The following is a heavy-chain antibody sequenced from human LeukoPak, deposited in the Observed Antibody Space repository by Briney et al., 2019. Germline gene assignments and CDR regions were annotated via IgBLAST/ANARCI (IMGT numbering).Heavy chain of an antibody. CDR2: ISSSGSTV. CDR1: GFTFSDYY. J-gene: IGHJ4*02. CDR3: AKRPLVRAPLVFDY. V-gene: IGHV3-11*01. D-gene: IGHD2-2*01. Sequence: GGSLRLSCAASGFTFSDYYVSWIRQAPGKGLEWVSYISSSGSTVYYADSVKGRFTISRDNAKNSLYLQMNSLRAEDTAVYYCAKRPLVRAPLVFDYWGQGTLVTVSS.